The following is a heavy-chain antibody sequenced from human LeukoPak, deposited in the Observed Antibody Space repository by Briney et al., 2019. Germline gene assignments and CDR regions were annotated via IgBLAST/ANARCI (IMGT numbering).Heavy chain of an antibody. CDR1: GGSISSYY. J-gene: IGHJ6*02. D-gene: IGHD6-13*01. Sequence: PSETLSLTCTVSGGSISSYYWSWIRQPPGKGLEWLGYIYYSGSTNYNPSLKSRVTISVDTSKNQFSLKLSSVTAADTAVYYCARVRIAAAGTGWYYYGMDVWGQGTTVTVSS. CDR2: IYYSGST. V-gene: IGHV4-59*01. CDR3: ARVRIAAAGTGWYYYGMDV.